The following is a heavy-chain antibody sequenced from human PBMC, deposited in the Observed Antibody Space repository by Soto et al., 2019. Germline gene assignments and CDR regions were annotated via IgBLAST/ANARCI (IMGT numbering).Heavy chain of an antibody. CDR3: ARHRRYGDYHYYYYYMDV. CDR2: IYYSGST. J-gene: IGHJ6*03. CDR1: GGSISSSTYY. D-gene: IGHD4-17*01. V-gene: IGHV4-39*01. Sequence: QLQLQESGPGLVKPSETLSLTCTVAGGSISSSTYYWGWIRQPPGKGLEWTGSIYYSGSTYYNPSLKSRVTISVDTSKNQFSRKLSSVTAADTAAYYCARHRRYGDYHYYYYYMDVWGKGTTVTVSS.